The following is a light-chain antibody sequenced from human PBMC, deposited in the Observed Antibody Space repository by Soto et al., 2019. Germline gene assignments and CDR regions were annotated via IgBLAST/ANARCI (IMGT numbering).Light chain of an antibody. Sequence: QSVLTQPPSASGTPGQRVTISCSGSSSNIGSNYVYWYQQLPGTAPKLLIYRNNQRPSGVPDRFSGSKSGPSASLAISGLRSEDEADYYCAAWDDSLSGHVVFGGGTKLTV. CDR3: AAWDDSLSGHVV. V-gene: IGLV1-47*01. J-gene: IGLJ2*01. CDR1: SSNIGSNY. CDR2: RNN.